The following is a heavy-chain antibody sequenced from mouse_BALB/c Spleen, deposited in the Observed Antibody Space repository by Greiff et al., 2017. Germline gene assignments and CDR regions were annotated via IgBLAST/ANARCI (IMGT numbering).Heavy chain of an antibody. CDR3: ARIFTTATRAMDY. J-gene: IGHJ4*01. Sequence: DVQLQESGPSLVKPSQTLSLTCSVTGDSITSGYWNWIRKFPGNKLEYMGYISYSGSTYYNPSLKSRISITRDTSKNQYYLQLNSVTTEDTATYYCARIFTTATRAMDYWGQGTSVTVSS. CDR2: ISYSGST. D-gene: IGHD1-2*01. CDR1: GDSITSGY. V-gene: IGHV3-8*02.